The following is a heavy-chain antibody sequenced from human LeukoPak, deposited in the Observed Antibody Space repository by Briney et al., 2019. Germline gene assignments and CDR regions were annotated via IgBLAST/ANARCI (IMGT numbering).Heavy chain of an antibody. CDR1: GYTLTELS. CDR3: ATTSYSGSYRRSFFDY. D-gene: IGHD1-26*01. CDR2: FDPEDGET. V-gene: IGHV1-24*01. J-gene: IGHJ4*02. Sequence: GASVKVSCKVSGYTLTELSMHWVRQAPGKGLEWMGGFDPEDGETIYPQKFQGRVTMTEDTSTDTAYMELSSLRSEDTAVYYCATTSYSGSYRRSFFDYWGQGTLVTVSS.